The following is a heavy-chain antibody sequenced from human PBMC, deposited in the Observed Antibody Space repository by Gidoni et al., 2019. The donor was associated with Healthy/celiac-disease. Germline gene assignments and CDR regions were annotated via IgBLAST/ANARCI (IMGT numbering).Heavy chain of an antibody. CDR3: AIFTYDSSGYYEDY. V-gene: IGHV4-39*01. CDR2: IYYSVST. J-gene: IGHJ4*02. D-gene: IGHD3-22*01. Sequence: QLQLQEYGAGLVKPSEALSLNCTVSGGSIGSSRYDWGLIRQPQGKGLEWIWSIYYSVSTYYNPSLKSRVTIAVATSKNQFSLKMSSVTAADTAVYYCAIFTYDSSGYYEDYWGQGTLVTVSS. CDR1: GGSIGSSRYD.